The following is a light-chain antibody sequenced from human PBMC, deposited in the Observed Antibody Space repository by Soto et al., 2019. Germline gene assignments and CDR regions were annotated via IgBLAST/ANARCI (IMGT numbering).Light chain of an antibody. CDR3: FSFTTDWTHV. J-gene: IGLJ1*01. Sequence: VLTQPASVSGSPGQSITISCTGTSSDVGAYNYVSWFQQHPGKAPTLIISEVSNRPSGVSNRFSGSKSGNAASLTISGLQAEDEADYFCFSFTTDWTHVFGTGTKVTVL. V-gene: IGLV2-14*01. CDR1: SSDVGAYNY. CDR2: EVS.